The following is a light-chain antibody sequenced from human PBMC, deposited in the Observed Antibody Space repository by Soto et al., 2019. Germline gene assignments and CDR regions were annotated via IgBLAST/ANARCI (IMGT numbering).Light chain of an antibody. J-gene: IGKJ4*01. CDR2: DAS. CDR1: QFVGTY. CDR3: QQRYFWPPLT. V-gene: IGKV3-11*01. Sequence: EVVLTQSPATLSLSPGESATLYCRASQFVGTYLAWYQQKPGQPPRLLIYDASNGAPGVPDRFSGSGSGTEFTLTIASLEPDDYARYYCQQRYFWPPLTFGAGTRV.